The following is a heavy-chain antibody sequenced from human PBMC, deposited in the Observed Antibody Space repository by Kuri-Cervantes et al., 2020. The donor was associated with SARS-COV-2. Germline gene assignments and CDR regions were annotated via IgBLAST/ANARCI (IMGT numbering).Heavy chain of an antibody. Sequence: ASVKVSCKASGYTFSGHYIHWVRQAPGQGLEWMGIINPSGGSTSYAQKFQGRVTMTRDTSTSTAYMELRSLRSDDTAVYYCASDPSLTISNWFDPWGQGTLVTVSS. D-gene: IGHD3-3*01. V-gene: IGHV1-46*01. J-gene: IGHJ5*02. CDR1: GYTFSGHY. CDR2: INPSGGST. CDR3: ASDPSLTISNWFDP.